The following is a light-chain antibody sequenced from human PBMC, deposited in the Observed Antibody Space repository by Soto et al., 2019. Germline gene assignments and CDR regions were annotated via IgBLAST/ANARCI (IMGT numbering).Light chain of an antibody. CDR3: QQYGSSSWT. CDR1: QSVSSSY. Sequence: EIVFTQSPGTLSLSPGERATLSCRASQSVSSSYLAWYQQKPGQAPRPRIDGASSRSTGIPDRFSGSGSGTDFTFTISRLEPEDFAVYYCQQYGSSSWTFGQGTKVDIK. CDR2: GAS. J-gene: IGKJ1*01. V-gene: IGKV3-20*01.